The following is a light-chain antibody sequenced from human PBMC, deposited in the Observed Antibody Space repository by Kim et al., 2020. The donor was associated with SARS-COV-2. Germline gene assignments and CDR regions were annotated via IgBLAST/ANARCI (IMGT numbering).Light chain of an antibody. J-gene: IGLJ1*01. CDR1: STDVGYSNR. CDR2: EVN. V-gene: IGLV2-18*02. Sequence: QSALTQPPSVSGSPGQSVTISCTGTSTDVGYSNRVSWYQQPPGTAPKLIIYEVNKRPSGVPDRFSGSKSVNTASLTISGLQAEDEAGYYCSSYGSSNIHVFGTGTKVTVL. CDR3: SSYGSSNIHV.